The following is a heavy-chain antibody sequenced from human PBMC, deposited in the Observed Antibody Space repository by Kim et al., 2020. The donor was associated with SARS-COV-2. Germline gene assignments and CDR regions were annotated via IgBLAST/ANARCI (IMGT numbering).Heavy chain of an antibody. D-gene: IGHD2-2*01. CDR2: ISSSSSYI. Sequence: GGSLRLSCAASGFTFSSYSMNWVRQAPGKGLEWVSSISSSSSYIYYADSVKGRFTISRDNAKNSLYLQMNSLRAEDTAVYYCARGGEVVPADAFDIWGQGTMVTVSS. CDR3: ARGGEVVPADAFDI. CDR1: GFTFSSYS. J-gene: IGHJ3*02. V-gene: IGHV3-21*01.